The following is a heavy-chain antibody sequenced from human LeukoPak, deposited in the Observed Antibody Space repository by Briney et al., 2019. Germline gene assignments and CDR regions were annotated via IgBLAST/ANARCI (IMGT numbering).Heavy chain of an antibody. CDR3: ARGSYRGATTLEDYFDY. Sequence: ASVKVSCKASGYTFTNYAMNWVRQAPGQGLEWMGWINTNTGNPTYAQGFTGRFVFSLDTSVSTAYLQISSLKAEDTAVYYCARGSYRGATTLEDYFDYWGQGILVTVSS. CDR1: GYTFTNYA. V-gene: IGHV7-4-1*02. J-gene: IGHJ4*02. D-gene: IGHD1-26*01. CDR2: INTNTGNP.